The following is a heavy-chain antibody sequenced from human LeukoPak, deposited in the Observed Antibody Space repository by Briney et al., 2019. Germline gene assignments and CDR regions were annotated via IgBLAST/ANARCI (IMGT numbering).Heavy chain of an antibody. J-gene: IGHJ4*02. CDR2: IYHSGST. V-gene: IGHV4-38-2*02. Sequence: SETLSLTCTVSDYSISSGYHWGWIRQPPGKGLEWIGSIYHSGSTNYNPSLKSRVTISVDTSKNQFSLKLSSVTAADTAVYYCARIDRITMIVDYWGQGTLVTVSS. D-gene: IGHD3-22*01. CDR3: ARIDRITMIVDY. CDR1: DYSISSGYH.